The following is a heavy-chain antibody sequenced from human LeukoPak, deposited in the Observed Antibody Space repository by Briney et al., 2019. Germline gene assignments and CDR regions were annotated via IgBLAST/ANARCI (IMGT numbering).Heavy chain of an antibody. CDR3: VRSSWYLKYFDY. J-gene: IGHJ4*02. V-gene: IGHV4-39*07. CDR1: AGSISSSSYY. D-gene: IGHD6-13*01. Sequence: PSETLSLTCTVFAGSISSSSYYWGWIRQPPGKGLEWIGSIYYSGSTYYNPSLKSRVTISVDTSKNQFSLKLSSVTAADTAVYYCVRSSWYLKYFDYWGQGTLVTVSS. CDR2: IYYSGST.